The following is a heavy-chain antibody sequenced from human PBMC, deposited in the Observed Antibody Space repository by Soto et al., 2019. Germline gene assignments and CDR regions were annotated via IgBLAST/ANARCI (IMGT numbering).Heavy chain of an antibody. CDR1: GFTFSNFG. J-gene: IGHJ6*02. CDR3: AREIGSNYDGMDV. D-gene: IGHD4-4*01. CDR2: VWYDGSSK. Sequence: GGSLRLSCEASGFTFSNFGMNWVRQAPGKGLEWVARVWYDGSSKYYVDSVKGRFTISRDNSKETVYLQMNSLRAEDTGVYYCAREIGSNYDGMDVWGQGTTVTVSS. V-gene: IGHV3-33*01.